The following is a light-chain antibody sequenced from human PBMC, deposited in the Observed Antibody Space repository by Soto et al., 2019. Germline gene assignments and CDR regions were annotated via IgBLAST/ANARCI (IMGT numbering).Light chain of an antibody. J-gene: IGKJ1*01. CDR1: RSISSW. Sequence: TQSPGTLSLSPGDRATLSCRASRSISSWLAWYQQKPGKAPKVLIYDASSLGRGVPSRFSGSGSGTEFTLTISSLQPDDFATYYCQHYNSYSEAFGQGTKVDI. CDR2: DAS. CDR3: QHYNSYSEA. V-gene: IGKV1-5*01.